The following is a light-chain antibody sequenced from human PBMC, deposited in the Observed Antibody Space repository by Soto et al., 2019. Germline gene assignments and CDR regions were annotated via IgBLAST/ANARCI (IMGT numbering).Light chain of an antibody. CDR1: QSVSSN. CDR2: GAY. Sequence: EIVITQSPATLSVSPGERAALSCRASQSVSSNLAWYQQKPGPAPRHLIYGAYSSANGIPARFSGRGSGTEFTLTISSLQSEDFAVYYCQQYNNWPRTFGQGTKVDMK. J-gene: IGKJ1*01. V-gene: IGKV3-15*01. CDR3: QQYNNWPRT.